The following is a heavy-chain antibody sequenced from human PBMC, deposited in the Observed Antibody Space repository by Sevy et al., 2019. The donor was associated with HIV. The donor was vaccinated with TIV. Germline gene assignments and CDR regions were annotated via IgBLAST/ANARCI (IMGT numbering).Heavy chain of an antibody. CDR1: GYTFTGYY. J-gene: IGHJ4*02. V-gene: IGHV1-2*02. Sequence: ASVKVSCKASGYTFTGYYMHWVRQAPGQGLEWMGWINPNSGGTNYAQKFQGRVTMTRDTSISTAYMEPSRLRSDDTAVYYCARDPGPGGYYYDSSGYYPDYWGQGTLVTVSS. D-gene: IGHD3-22*01. CDR3: ARDPGPGGYYYDSSGYYPDY. CDR2: INPNSGGT.